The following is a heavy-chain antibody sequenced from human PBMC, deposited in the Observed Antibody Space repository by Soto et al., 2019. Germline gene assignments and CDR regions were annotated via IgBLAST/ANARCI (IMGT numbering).Heavy chain of an antibody. D-gene: IGHD3-10*01. CDR2: ISVHNGNI. CDR3: VRDLDGSGSYYTDY. V-gene: IGHV1-18*01. J-gene: IGHJ4*02. CDR1: GYNFINYG. Sequence: EASVKVSCKASGYNFINYGITWVRQAPGQGLEWMGWISVHNGNIKYAQKLQGRVTMTTDTSTSTAYMELRSLRSDDTAVYYCVRDLDGSGSYYTDYWGPGTVVTVSS.